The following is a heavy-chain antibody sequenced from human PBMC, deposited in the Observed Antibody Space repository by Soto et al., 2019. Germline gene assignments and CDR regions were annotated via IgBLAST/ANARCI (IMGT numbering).Heavy chain of an antibody. CDR1: GFTFSKYW. V-gene: IGHV3-74*01. Sequence: EVQLVESGGGLVRPGKALRLSCAASGFTFSKYWMHWVRQAPGKGPVWVSDISWDGTTTDYPDSVKGRFTISRDNAKNTLYLQMDSMRVDDTAVYYCAIQDCTNDVCLEAAVTVGGALEYWGQGAQVTVSS. CDR3: AIQDCTNDVCLEAAVTVGGALEY. D-gene: IGHD2-8*01. CDR2: ISWDGTTT. J-gene: IGHJ4*02.